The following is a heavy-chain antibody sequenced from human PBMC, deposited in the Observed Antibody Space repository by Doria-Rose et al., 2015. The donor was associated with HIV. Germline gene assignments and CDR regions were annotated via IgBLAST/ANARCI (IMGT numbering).Heavy chain of an antibody. J-gene: IGHJ4*02. CDR1: GGSISSYY. CDR2: IIHSGHT. D-gene: IGHD1-26*01. Sequence: QVQLQESGPGLVKPSETLSLTCTVSGGSISSYYWSWIRQPPGKGLEWIAYIIHSGHTNYNPSLKSRLTISVDTSKHRFSRELSSGTAADTAVYYCARQPYSGSAYYFDYWGQGTLVTVPS. CDR3: ARQPYSGSAYYFDY. V-gene: IGHV4-59*08.